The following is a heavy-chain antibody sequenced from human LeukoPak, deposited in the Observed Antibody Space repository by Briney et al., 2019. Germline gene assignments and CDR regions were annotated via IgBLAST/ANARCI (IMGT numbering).Heavy chain of an antibody. CDR2: IRYDGSNK. D-gene: IGHD6-13*01. J-gene: IGHJ4*02. CDR1: GFIFSSYG. V-gene: IGHV3-30*02. CDR3: AKHQVYSSSWRDY. Sequence: AGGSLRLSCAASGFIFSSYGTHWVRQAPGKGLEWVAFIRYDGSNKYYADSVKGRFTISRDNSKNTLYLQMNSLRAEDTAVYYCAKHQVYSSSWRDYWGQGTLVTVSS.